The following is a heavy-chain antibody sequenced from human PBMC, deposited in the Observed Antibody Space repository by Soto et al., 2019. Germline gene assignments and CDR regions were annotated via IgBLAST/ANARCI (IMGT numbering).Heavy chain of an antibody. V-gene: IGHV1-3*01. CDR3: ARDRRGSGYYYYYYGMDV. CDR1: GYTFTIYP. CDR2: INAGNGDT. Sequence: AASVKVSCKASGYTFTIYPMHWVRQAPGQGLEWMGWINAGNGDTKYSQKFQGRVTITRDTSASTAYMELRSLRSDDTAVYYCARDRRGSGYYYYYYGMDVWGQGTTVTVSS. D-gene: IGHD3-22*01. J-gene: IGHJ6*02.